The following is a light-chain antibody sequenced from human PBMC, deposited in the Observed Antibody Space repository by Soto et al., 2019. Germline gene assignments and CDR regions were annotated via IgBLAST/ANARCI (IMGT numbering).Light chain of an antibody. V-gene: IGKV3-15*01. CDR1: QSISSK. J-gene: IGKJ3*01. CDR3: QQYYSYPRT. Sequence: EIELTQSQATLSVSPGDRHTLXCRASQSISSKLAWYQQKPGQAPRLLIYDASTRATGIPARFSGSGSGTEFTLTISSLQSEDFAVYYCQQYYSYPRTFGPGTKVDI. CDR2: DAS.